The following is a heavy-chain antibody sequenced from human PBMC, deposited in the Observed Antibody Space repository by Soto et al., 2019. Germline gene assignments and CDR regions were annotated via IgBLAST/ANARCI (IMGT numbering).Heavy chain of an antibody. CDR3: VKDSNYYGMDG. Sequence: EVQLVESGGGLVQPGRSLILSCAASGFTFDDYAIHWVRQAPGKGLEWVSGISWNSGTETYADSVKGRFTISRDNAMNSLDLQMNSLRVEDTALYYCVKDSNYYGMDGWGQGTTVTVSS. J-gene: IGHJ6*02. CDR2: ISWNSGTE. V-gene: IGHV3-9*01. CDR1: GFTFDDYA.